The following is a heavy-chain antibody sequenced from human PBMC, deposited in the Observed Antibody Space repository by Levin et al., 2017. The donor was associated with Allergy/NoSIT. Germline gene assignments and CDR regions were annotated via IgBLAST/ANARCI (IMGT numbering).Heavy chain of an antibody. Sequence: ASVKVSCKASGYTFTDYYIHWVRQAPGQGLEWMGWINPNSGATHYAQKFQGWVTMTRDTSTSTAYMELKRLKPDDTAVYYCAGAILDVDTTMVMSGAMDVWGQGTTVTVSS. CDR1: GYTFTDYY. CDR2: INPNSGAT. CDR3: AGAILDVDTTMVMSGAMDV. D-gene: IGHD5-18*01. J-gene: IGHJ6*02. V-gene: IGHV1-2*04.